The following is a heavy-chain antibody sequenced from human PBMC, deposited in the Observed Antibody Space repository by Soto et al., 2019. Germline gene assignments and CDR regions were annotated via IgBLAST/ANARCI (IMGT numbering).Heavy chain of an antibody. CDR1: SGSICSYY. CDR3: PRVRGYGDYGGYFEY. V-gene: IGHV4-59*01. J-gene: IGHJ4*02. Sequence: PSGSLSLTCTVSSGSICSYYGALIWQPTGKAVAWIGYIYCSGSTNYNPSLKRRVTISVDTSKNQCTLKLSSVSAADTAVYCCPRVRGYGDYGGYFEYWGQGTLVLVSP. D-gene: IGHD4-17*01. CDR2: IYCSGST.